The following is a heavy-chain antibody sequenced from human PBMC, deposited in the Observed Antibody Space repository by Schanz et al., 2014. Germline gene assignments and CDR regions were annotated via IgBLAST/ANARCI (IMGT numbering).Heavy chain of an antibody. D-gene: IGHD1-26*01. Sequence: QLQLQESGPGLVKPSETLSLTCTVSGGSISSSSYYWGWIRHPPGKGLGWIGRIYTSGSTNYNPPLKSGVTMSVDTSKTQFSRRRSSVTAADTAVYYCARYTGAYFDYGGQGTLVTVSS. CDR1: GGSISSSSYY. J-gene: IGHJ4*02. CDR2: IYTSGST. V-gene: IGHV4-39*07. CDR3: ARYTGAYFDY.